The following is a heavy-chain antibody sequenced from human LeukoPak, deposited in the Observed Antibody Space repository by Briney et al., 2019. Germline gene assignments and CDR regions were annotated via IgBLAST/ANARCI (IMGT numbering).Heavy chain of an antibody. D-gene: IGHD1-26*01. CDR3: ARIKTRELLFDY. V-gene: IGHV4-39*01. CDR1: GGSISSGDYY. CDR2: IYYSGST. Sequence: SETLSLTCTVSGGSISSGDYYWGWIRQPPGKGLEWIGSIYYSGSTYYNPSLKSRVTISVDTSKNQFSLKLSSVTAADTAVYYCARIKTRELLFDYWGQGTLVTVSS. J-gene: IGHJ4*02.